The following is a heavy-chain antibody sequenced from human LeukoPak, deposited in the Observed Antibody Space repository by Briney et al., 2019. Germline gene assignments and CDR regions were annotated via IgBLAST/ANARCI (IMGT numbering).Heavy chain of an antibody. CDR3: AREGYYYDSSGYWY. CDR2: IKQDGSEK. D-gene: IGHD3-22*01. CDR1: GFTFSSYW. V-gene: IGHV3-7*01. Sequence: GGSLRLSCAASGFTFSSYWMSWVRQAPGKGLEWVANIKQDGSEKYYVDSVKGRFTISRDNAKNSLYLQMNSLRAEDTAVYYCAREGYYYDSSGYWYWGQGTLVTVSS. J-gene: IGHJ4*02.